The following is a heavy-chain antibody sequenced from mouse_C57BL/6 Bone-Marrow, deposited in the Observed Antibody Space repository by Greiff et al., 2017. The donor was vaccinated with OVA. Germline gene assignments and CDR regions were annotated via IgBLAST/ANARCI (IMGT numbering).Heavy chain of an antibody. CDR2: IRNKANGYTT. V-gene: IGHV7-3*01. CDR1: GFTFTDYY. Sequence: EVMLVESGGGLVQPGGSLSLSCAASGFTFTDYYMSWVRQPPGKALEWMGFIRNKANGYTTEYSASVKGRFTISRDNSQSILYLQMNALRAEDSATYYCARYNGEGVFDYWGQGTTLTVSS. J-gene: IGHJ2*01. CDR3: ARYNGEGVFDY.